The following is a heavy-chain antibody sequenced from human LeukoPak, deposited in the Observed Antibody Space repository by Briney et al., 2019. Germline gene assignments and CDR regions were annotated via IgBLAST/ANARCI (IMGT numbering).Heavy chain of an antibody. CDR1: GDSINSGDYY. J-gene: IGHJ4*02. Sequence: SQTLSLTCNVSGDSINSGDYYWSWIRQPPGKGLEWIGYISYNGNSYYSRSLKSRVSISTDTSRNQFFLRMTSVTAADTAVYFCGRSYSSSQDHWGRGILVAVSS. V-gene: IGHV4-30-4*08. CDR3: GRSYSSSQDH. D-gene: IGHD4-11*01. CDR2: ISYNGNS.